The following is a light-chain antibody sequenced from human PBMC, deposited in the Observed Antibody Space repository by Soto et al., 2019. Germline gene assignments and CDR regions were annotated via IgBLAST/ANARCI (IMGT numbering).Light chain of an antibody. J-gene: IGLJ2*01. Sequence: QSVLTQPPAASGTPGQRVTISCSGSSSNIGTNTVNWYQQLPGTAPNLLIYSNDLRPSGVPDRFSGSKSGTSASLAISGLQSEDEADYYCEAWDDSLYGAVFGGGTKLTVL. CDR3: EAWDDSLYGAV. CDR2: SND. V-gene: IGLV1-44*01. CDR1: SSNIGTNT.